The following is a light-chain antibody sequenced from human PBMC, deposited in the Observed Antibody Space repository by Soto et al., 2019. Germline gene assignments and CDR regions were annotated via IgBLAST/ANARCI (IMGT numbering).Light chain of an antibody. CDR2: EGT. CDR3: SSFASINTWV. Sequence: QSALTQPPSASGSPGQSVTISCTGTSSDVGAYNYVSWYQQHAGKAPKLVIYEGTKRPSGVPDRFSGSKSANTASLTVSGLQSEDEDDYYCSSFASINTWVFGGGTKLTVL. J-gene: IGLJ3*02. V-gene: IGLV2-8*01. CDR1: SSDVGAYNY.